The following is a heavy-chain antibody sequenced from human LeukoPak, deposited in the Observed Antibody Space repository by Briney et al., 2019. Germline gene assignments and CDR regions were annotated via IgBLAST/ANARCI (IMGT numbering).Heavy chain of an antibody. J-gene: IGHJ4*02. D-gene: IGHD3-3*01. Sequence: SETLSLTCTVSGGSISSYYWSWIRQPPGKGLEWIGHIYYSGSTNYNPSLKSRVTISVDTSKNQFSLKLSSVTAADTAVYYCARALLTHYDFWSGYYYFDYWGQGTLVTVSS. CDR1: GGSISSYY. CDR3: ARALLTHYDFWSGYYYFDY. V-gene: IGHV4-59*01. CDR2: IYYSGST.